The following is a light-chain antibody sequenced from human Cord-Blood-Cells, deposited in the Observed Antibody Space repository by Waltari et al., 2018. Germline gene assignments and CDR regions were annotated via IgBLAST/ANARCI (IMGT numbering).Light chain of an antibody. V-gene: IGLV1-44*01. CDR2: SNN. Sequence: QSVLTQPPSASGTPGQRVTIPCSGSSSHIGSNTVNRYQQRPGTAPKLLIYSNNQRPSGVPDRFSGSKSGTSASLAISGIQSEDEADYYCAAWDDSLNGVVFGGGTKLTVL. J-gene: IGLJ2*01. CDR1: SSHIGSNT. CDR3: AAWDDSLNGVV.